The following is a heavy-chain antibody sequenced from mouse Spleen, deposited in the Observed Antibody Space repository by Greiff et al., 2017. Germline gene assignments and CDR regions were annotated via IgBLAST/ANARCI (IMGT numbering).Heavy chain of an antibody. V-gene: IGHV1-69*01. CDR1: GYTFTSYW. CDR2: IDPSDSYT. J-gene: IGHJ3*01. CDR3: AREGFAY. Sequence: QLQLQQSGAELVMPGASVKLSCKASGYTFTSYWMHWVKQRPGQGLEWIGEIDPSDSYTNYNQKFKGKATLTVDKSSSTAYMQLSSLTSEDSAVYYCAREGFAYWGQGTLVTVSA.